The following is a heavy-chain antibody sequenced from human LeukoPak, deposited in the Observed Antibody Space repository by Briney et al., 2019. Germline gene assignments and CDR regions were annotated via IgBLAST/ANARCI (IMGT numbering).Heavy chain of an antibody. V-gene: IGHV3-21*01. CDR1: GFTFSSYS. D-gene: IGHD5-18*01. J-gene: IGHJ6*03. Sequence: NPGGSLRLSCAASGFTFSSYSMNWVRQVPGKGLEWVSSISSSSSYIYYADSVKGRFTISRDNAKNSLYLQMNSLRAEDTAVYYCARFDSYGYYYYYYYMDVWGKGTTVTVSS. CDR2: ISSSSSYI. CDR3: ARFDSYGYYYYYYYMDV.